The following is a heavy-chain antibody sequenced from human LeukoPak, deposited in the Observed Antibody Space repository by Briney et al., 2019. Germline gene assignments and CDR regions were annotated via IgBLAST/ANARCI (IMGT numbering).Heavy chain of an antibody. D-gene: IGHD3-10*01. J-gene: IGHJ4*02. CDR2: IRYDGSNK. CDR1: GFTFSSYG. V-gene: IGHV3-30*02. CDR3: AKGQVTMVRGVTSFDY. Sequence: SGGSLRLSCAASGFTFSSYGMHWVRQAPGKGLEWVAFIRYDGSNKYYADSVKGRFTISRDNSKNTLYLQMNSLRAEDTAVYYCAKGQVTMVRGVTSFDYWGQGTLVTVSS.